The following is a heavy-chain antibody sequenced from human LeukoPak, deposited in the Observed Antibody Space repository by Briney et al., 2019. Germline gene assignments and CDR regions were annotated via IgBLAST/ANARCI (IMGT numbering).Heavy chain of an antibody. J-gene: IGHJ5*02. CDR3: ARDYVIASAGTPNWFDP. Sequence: ASVKVSCKASGYTFNSYGISWGRQAPGQGLEWMGWISAYDGETNYAQKFQGRVTVTIETSTTTAYMELRGLRSDDTAVYYCARDYVIASAGTPNWFDPWGQGTLVTVSS. V-gene: IGHV1-18*01. CDR1: GYTFNSYG. D-gene: IGHD6-13*01. CDR2: ISAYDGET.